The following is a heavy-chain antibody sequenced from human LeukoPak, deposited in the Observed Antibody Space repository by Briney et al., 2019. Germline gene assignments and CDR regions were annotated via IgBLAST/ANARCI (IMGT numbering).Heavy chain of an antibody. V-gene: IGHV4-39*07. CDR1: GGSISSSSYY. CDR3: ARGGSRDGYNRPLDY. CDR2: IYYSGST. J-gene: IGHJ4*02. D-gene: IGHD5-24*01. Sequence: SETLSLTCTVSGGSISSSSYYWGWIRQPPGKGLEWIGNIYYSGSTYYNPSLKSRVTISVDTSKNQFSLRLSSVTAADTAVYYCARGGSRDGYNRPLDYWGQGTLVSVSS.